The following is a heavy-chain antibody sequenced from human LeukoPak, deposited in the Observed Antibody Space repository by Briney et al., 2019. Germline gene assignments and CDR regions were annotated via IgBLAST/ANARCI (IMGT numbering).Heavy chain of an antibody. J-gene: IGHJ4*02. CDR1: GGSFSGYY. CDR3: ARGVRVGYCSSTSCYHFDY. D-gene: IGHD2-2*01. Sequence: SETLSLTCAVYGGSFSGYYWSWIRQPPGKGLKWIGEINHSGSTNYNPSLKSRVTISVDTSKNQFSLKLSSVTAADTAVYYCARGVRVGYCSSTSCYHFDYWGQGTLVTVSS. CDR2: INHSGST. V-gene: IGHV4-34*01.